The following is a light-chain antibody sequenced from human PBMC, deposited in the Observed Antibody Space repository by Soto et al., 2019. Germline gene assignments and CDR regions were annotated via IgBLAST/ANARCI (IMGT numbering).Light chain of an antibody. CDR3: CSYAGSSTLV. J-gene: IGLJ2*01. Sequence: QSALTQPASVSGSPGQSITISCTGTSSDVGSYNLVSWYQQHPGKAPKLMIYEVSKRHSGVSNRFSGSKSDNTASLTISGLQAEDEADYYCCSYAGSSTLVFGGGTKLTVL. V-gene: IGLV2-23*02. CDR2: EVS. CDR1: SSDVGSYNL.